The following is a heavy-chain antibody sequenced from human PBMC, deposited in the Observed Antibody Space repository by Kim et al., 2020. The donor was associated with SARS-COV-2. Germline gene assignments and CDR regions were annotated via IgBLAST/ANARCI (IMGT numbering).Heavy chain of an antibody. D-gene: IGHD3-22*01. CDR1: GGSISSSSYY. J-gene: IGHJ3*02. V-gene: IGHV4-39*01. CDR3: ARLGRSSGYLGAFDI. Sequence: SETLSLTCTVSGGSISSSSYYWGWIRQPPGKGLEWIGSIYYSGSTYYNPSLKSRVTISVDTSKNQFSLKLSSVTAADTAVYYCARLGRSSGYLGAFDIWGQGTMVTVSS. CDR2: IYYSGST.